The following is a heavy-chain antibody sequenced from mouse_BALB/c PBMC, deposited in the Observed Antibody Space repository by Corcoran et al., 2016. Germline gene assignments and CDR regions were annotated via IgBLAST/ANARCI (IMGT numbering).Heavy chain of an antibody. J-gene: IGHJ4*01. V-gene: IGHV1-66*01. Sequence: QVQLQQSGPELVKPGASVKISCKASGYSFTSYYIHWVKQRPGQGLEWIGWIFPGSGNTKYNEKFKGKATLTADTSSSTAYMHLSSLTSEDSAVYFCARYYGYAMDYWGQGTSVTVSS. D-gene: IGHD1-1*01. CDR2: IFPGSGNT. CDR1: GYSFTSYY. CDR3: ARYYGYAMDY.